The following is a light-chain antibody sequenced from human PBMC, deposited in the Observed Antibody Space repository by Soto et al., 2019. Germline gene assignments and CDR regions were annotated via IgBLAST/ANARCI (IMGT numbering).Light chain of an antibody. CDR1: QSVTTR. CDR3: QQYGGSPIT. V-gene: IGKV3-20*01. J-gene: IGKJ5*01. Sequence: ILLTQSPGTLSLSPGERFTLXXRASQSVTTRLAWYQHKPGEAPTXLMSGASNRASGVPVRFSGSGSGTDFTLTITRLEPEDFALYYCQQYGGSPITFGLGTRLEIK. CDR2: GAS.